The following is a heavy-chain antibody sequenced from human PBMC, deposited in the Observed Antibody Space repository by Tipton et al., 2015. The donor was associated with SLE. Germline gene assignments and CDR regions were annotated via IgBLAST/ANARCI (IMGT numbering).Heavy chain of an antibody. V-gene: IGHV4-59*08. CDR1: GGSISGYY. D-gene: IGHD3-9*01. CDR2: ISHSGST. Sequence: TLSLTCTVSGGSISGYYWSWIRQPPGKGLEWIGEISHSGSTNYNPSLKSRVTISVDTSKNQFSLKLSSVTAADTAVYYCARQYDIFGGGRDAFDMWGQGTMVTVSS. J-gene: IGHJ3*02. CDR3: ARQYDIFGGGRDAFDM.